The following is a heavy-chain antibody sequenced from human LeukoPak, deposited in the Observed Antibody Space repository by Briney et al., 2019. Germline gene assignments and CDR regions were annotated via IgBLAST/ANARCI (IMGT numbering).Heavy chain of an antibody. CDR2: ISSSDGSTI. Sequence: GGSLRLSCVVSGFTLSSYEMNWVRQAPGKGLEWVSYISSSDGSTIYYADSVKGRFTISRDNAKSSLYLQMDSLRAEDTAVYYCARDRYALYYWGQGALVTVSS. CDR3: ARDRYALYY. D-gene: IGHD2-2*01. CDR1: GFTLSSYE. J-gene: IGHJ4*02. V-gene: IGHV3-48*03.